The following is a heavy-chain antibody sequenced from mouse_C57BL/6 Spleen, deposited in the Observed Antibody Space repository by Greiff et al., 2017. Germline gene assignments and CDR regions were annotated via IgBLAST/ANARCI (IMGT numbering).Heavy chain of an antibody. V-gene: IGHV1-63*01. J-gene: IGHJ2*01. CDR3: ARGRLRRDFDY. D-gene: IGHD2-4*01. Sequence: QVQLKESGAELVRPGTSVKMSCKASGYTFTNYWIGWAKQRPGHGLEWIGDIYPGGGYTNSNEKFKGKATLTADKSSSTAYMQFSSLTSEDSAIYYCARGRLRRDFDYWGQGTTLTVSS. CDR2: IYPGGGYT. CDR1: GYTFTNYW.